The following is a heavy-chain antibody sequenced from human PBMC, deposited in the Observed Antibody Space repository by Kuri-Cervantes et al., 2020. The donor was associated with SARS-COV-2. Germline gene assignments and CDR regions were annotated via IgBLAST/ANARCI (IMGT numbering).Heavy chain of an antibody. J-gene: IGHJ4*02. Sequence: GGSLRLSCAASGFTFSSYAMHWVRQAPGKGLEYVSVISSKGGSTYDADFVKGRFTISRDNSKNTLYLQMGSLRAEDMAVYYCARGRCSSTSCYLFDYWGQGTLVTVS. V-gene: IGHV3-64*02. CDR1: GFTFSSYA. D-gene: IGHD2-2*01. CDR3: ARGRCSSTSCYLFDY. CDR2: ISSKGGST.